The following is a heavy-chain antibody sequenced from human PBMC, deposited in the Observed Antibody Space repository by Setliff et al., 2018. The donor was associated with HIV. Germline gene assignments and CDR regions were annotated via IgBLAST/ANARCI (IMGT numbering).Heavy chain of an antibody. CDR2: IHSNGNT. J-gene: IGHJ5*02. V-gene: IGHV4-4*07. CDR3: ARGRKAVGDWFDP. D-gene: IGHD1-26*01. CDR1: GGSINYYY. Sequence: SETLSLTCTVSGGSINYYYWNWIRQPAGKGLEWLGRIHSNGNTNFNPSLKSRINMSVDMSKNQVSMKLTSVAAADTALYYCARGRKAVGDWFDPWGQGIQVTVSS.